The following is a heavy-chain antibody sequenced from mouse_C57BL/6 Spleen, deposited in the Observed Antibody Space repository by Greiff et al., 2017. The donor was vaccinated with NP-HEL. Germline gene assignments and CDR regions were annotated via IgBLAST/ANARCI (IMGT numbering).Heavy chain of an antibody. CDR1: GYTFTSYW. V-gene: IGHV1-59*01. CDR3: ARNYGSSGGYFDV. CDR2: IDPSDSYT. D-gene: IGHD1-1*01. Sequence: QVQLQQPGAELVRPGTSVKLSCKASGYTFTSYWMHWVKQRPGQGLEWIGVIDPSDSYTNYNQKFKGKATLTVDTSSSTAYMQRSSLTSEDSAVYYCARNYGSSGGYFDVWGTGTTVTVSS. J-gene: IGHJ1*03.